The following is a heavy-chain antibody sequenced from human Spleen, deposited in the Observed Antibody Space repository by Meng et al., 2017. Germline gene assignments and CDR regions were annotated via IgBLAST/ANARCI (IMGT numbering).Heavy chain of an antibody. V-gene: IGHV3-33*08. CDR3: ARAAPGYSSSWYLLGAFDI. CDR2: IWYDGSNK. Sequence: GESLKISCAASGFYFNNAWMSWVRQAPGKGLEWVAVIWYDGSNKYYADSVKGRFTISRDNSKNTLYLQMNSLRAEDTAVYYCARAAPGYSSSWYLLGAFDIWGQGTMVTVSS. D-gene: IGHD6-13*01. CDR1: GFYFNNAW. J-gene: IGHJ3*02.